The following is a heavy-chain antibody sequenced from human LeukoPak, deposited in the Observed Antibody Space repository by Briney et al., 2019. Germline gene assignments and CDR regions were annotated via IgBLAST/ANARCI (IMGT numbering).Heavy chain of an antibody. J-gene: IGHJ4*02. CDR3: GSQGYTASYYFVDY. CDR1: GGSLNSYY. Sequence: SETLSLTRSVSGGSLNSYYWGWVRQPAGKGREWVGRIYTIGTTHYSPSLKSRLTMSIDTAKNQFSLELRSVTAADTAVYYCGSQGYTASYYFVDYWSQGTLITVSS. CDR2: IYTIGTT. V-gene: IGHV4-4*07. D-gene: IGHD3-10*01.